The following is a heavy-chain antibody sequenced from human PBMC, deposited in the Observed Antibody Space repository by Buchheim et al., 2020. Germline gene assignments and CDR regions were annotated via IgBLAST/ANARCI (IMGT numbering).Heavy chain of an antibody. CDR1: GYSFPNFW. CDR2: IYLTDSET. D-gene: IGHD3-10*01. J-gene: IGHJ6*02. V-gene: IGHV5-51*01. Sequence: EVQLVQSGAEVKKPGDSLKISCKASGYSFPNFWIGWVRQMPGKGLEWMGIIYLTDSETKYSPSFQGQVTISADKSTSTAYLQWSSLKASDTAMYYCARQNYGSESYSIYGMDVWGQGTT. CDR3: ARQNYGSESYSIYGMDV.